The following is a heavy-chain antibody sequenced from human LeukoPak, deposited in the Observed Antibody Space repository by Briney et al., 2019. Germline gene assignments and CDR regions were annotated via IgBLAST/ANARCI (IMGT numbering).Heavy chain of an antibody. CDR2: IYNTGSSA. J-gene: IGHJ4*02. D-gene: IGHD3/OR15-3a*01. Sequence: SETLSLTCTVSGGSVTSSNYNWGWIRQPPGKGLEWIGRIYNTGSSAYSNPSLRSRVTLSVDTSKNQFSLRLSSVTAADTAVYFCARLTNDLTTFDYWGQGALVTVSS. V-gene: IGHV4-39*01. CDR1: GGSVTSSNYN. CDR3: ARLTNDLTTFDY.